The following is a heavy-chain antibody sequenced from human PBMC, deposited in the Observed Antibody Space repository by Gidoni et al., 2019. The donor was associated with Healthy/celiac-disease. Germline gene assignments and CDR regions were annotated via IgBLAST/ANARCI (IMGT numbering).Heavy chain of an antibody. V-gene: IGHV4-31*03. CDR2: IYYSGST. CDR1: GGSISSGGYY. J-gene: IGHJ6*02. Sequence: QVQLQESGPGLVKPSKTLSLTCTVSGGSISSGGYYWSWIRQHPGQGLGWIGYIYYSGSTYYNPSLKSRVTISVDTSKNQFSLKLSSVTAADTAVYYCARDPGYDYYYGMDVWGQGTTVTVSS. CDR3: ARDPGYDYYYGMDV.